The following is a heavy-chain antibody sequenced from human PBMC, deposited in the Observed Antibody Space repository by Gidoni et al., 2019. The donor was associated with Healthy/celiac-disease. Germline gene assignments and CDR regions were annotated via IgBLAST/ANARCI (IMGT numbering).Heavy chain of an antibody. Sequence: QVQLQQWGAGLLKPSETLSLTCAGYGGSFSGYYWRWIRQPPGKGLEWIGEINHTGSTNYNPSLKSRVTISVDTSKNQFSLKLSSVTAADTAVYYCARGLRFSSGWTPINYFDYWGQGTLVTVSS. D-gene: IGHD6-19*01. CDR3: ARGLRFSSGWTPINYFDY. V-gene: IGHV4-34*01. CDR2: INHTGST. J-gene: IGHJ4*02. CDR1: GGSFSGYY.